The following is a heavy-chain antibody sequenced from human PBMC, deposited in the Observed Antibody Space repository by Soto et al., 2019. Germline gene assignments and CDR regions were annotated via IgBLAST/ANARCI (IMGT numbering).Heavy chain of an antibody. Sequence: GGSLRLSCAASVFTYSGYAMSWVRQAPGRGLEWVSSISASGGNTYYADSVKGRFTISRDNSKNTLYLHMNSLSVEDTAIYYCAKDRSSAGTTVRFDPWGQGTLVTVSS. J-gene: IGHJ5*02. CDR3: AKDRSSAGTTVRFDP. CDR1: VFTYSGYA. V-gene: IGHV3-23*01. D-gene: IGHD1-1*01. CDR2: ISASGGNT.